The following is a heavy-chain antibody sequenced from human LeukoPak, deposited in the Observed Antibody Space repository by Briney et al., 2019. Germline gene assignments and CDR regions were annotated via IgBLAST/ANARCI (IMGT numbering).Heavy chain of an antibody. Sequence: ASVKVSCKASGYTFTSYGISWVRQAPGQGLEWMGWTSAYNGNTNYAQKLQGRVTMTTDTSTSTAYMELRSLRSDDTAVYYCAKDHHRSADGDLDYWGQGTLVTVSS. J-gene: IGHJ4*02. CDR1: GYTFTSYG. V-gene: IGHV1-18*01. CDR3: AKDHHRSADGDLDY. CDR2: TSAYNGNT.